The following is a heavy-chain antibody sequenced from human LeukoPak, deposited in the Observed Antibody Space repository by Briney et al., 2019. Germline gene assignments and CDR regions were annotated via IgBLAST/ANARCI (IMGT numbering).Heavy chain of an antibody. Sequence: GGSLRLSCAASGFTFSNYAMSWVRQAPGQGLEWVSGISATGESTYYADSVKGRFSISRDNSENTLYLQMNSLRADDTAEYYCAKVQMGGNYQFDYWGQGALATVSS. CDR2: ISATGEST. CDR1: GFTFSNYA. D-gene: IGHD4-23*01. J-gene: IGHJ4*02. V-gene: IGHV3-23*01. CDR3: AKVQMGGNYQFDY.